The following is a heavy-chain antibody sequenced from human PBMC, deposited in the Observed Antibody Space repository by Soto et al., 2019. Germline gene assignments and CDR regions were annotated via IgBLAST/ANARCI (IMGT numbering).Heavy chain of an antibody. D-gene: IGHD3-16*01. CDR2: IIPSFGTA. CDR1: GGTFSSYA. V-gene: IGHV1-69*12. Sequence: QVQLVQSGAEVKKPGSSVKVSCKASGGTFSSYAISWVRQAPGQGLEWMGGIIPSFGTANYAQKFQGRVTITADEYRSTSYMGPSSLRSEETAVYCCARGGWGSTDTYGMDVWGQGTTVTVSS. J-gene: IGHJ6*02. CDR3: ARGGWGSTDTYGMDV.